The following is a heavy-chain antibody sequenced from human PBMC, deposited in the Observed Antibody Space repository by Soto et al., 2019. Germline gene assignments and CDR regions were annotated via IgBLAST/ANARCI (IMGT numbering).Heavy chain of an antibody. D-gene: IGHD6-13*01. Sequence: ASVKVSCKASGHTFIKYGISWVRQAPGQGLEWMGWISPYNDNTYYAQNLQGRVTVTTDTSTTTAYMELRSLTSDDTAVYYCARDFTKSSSWPYYFDYWGQGTLVTVSS. CDR1: GHTFIKYG. V-gene: IGHV1-18*01. CDR3: ARDFTKSSSWPYYFDY. CDR2: ISPYNDNT. J-gene: IGHJ4*02.